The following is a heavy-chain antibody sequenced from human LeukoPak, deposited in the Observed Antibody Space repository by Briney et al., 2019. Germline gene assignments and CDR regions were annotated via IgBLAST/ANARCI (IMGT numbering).Heavy chain of an antibody. D-gene: IGHD2-21*01. J-gene: IGHJ6*01. CDR1: GGSVSSYY. CDR3: AGSIRNYYYYGMDV. Sequence: PWATLSLTCTASGGSVSSYYWSWIRQPPGKGLEWLGYIYYSGGTNYNPSLKSRVTISADTAKHQYALKLRSVTAADTAVYYCAGSIRNYYYYGMDVSCQGTTVTVSS. CDR2: IYYSGGT. V-gene: IGHV4-59*08.